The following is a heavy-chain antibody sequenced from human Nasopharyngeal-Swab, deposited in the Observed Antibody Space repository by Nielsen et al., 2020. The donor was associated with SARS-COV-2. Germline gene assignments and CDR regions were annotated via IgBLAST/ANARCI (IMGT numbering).Heavy chain of an antibody. Sequence: ASVKVSCKASGYTFTSYGISWVRQAPGQGLEWMGWISAYNGNTNYAQKLQGRVTMTTDTSTSTAYMELRSLRSDDTAVYYCARDCRVTMDSCGFDPWGQGTLVTVSS. CDR3: ARDCRVTMDSCGFDP. CDR1: GYTFTSYG. V-gene: IGHV1-18*01. CDR2: ISAYNGNT. J-gene: IGHJ5*02. D-gene: IGHD3-10*01.